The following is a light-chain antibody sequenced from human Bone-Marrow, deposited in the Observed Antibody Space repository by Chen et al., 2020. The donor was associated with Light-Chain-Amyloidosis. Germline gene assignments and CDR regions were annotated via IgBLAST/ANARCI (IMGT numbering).Light chain of an antibody. V-gene: IGLV3-21*02. J-gene: IGLJ3*02. Sequence: SYVLTQPSSVAVAPGQTATMACGGNNIGSTSVHWYQQTPGQAPLLVVYDDSDRPSGIPERLSGSNSANTATLTIRRVEAGDDADYSCPVWDRSSDRPVFGGGTKLTVL. CDR2: DDS. CDR1: NIGSTS. CDR3: PVWDRSSDRPV.